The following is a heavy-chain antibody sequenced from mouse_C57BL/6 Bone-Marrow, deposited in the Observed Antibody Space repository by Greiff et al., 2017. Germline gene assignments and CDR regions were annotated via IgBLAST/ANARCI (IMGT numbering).Heavy chain of an antibody. V-gene: IGHV1-81*01. D-gene: IGHD2-10*02. J-gene: IGHJ3*01. CDR1: GYTFTSYG. Sequence: QVQLQQSGAELARPGASVKLSCKASGYTFTSYGISWVKQRTGQGLEWIGEIYPRSGNTYYNEKFKGKDTLTADKSSSTAYMELRSLTSEDSAVYFCARRGYGNYVGFAYWGQGTLVTVSA. CDR3: ARRGYGNYVGFAY. CDR2: IYPRSGNT.